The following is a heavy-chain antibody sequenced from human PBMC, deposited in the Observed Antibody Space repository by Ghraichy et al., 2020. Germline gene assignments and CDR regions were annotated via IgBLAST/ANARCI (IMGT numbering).Heavy chain of an antibody. CDR1: GFTVSSNY. CDR2: IYSGGST. Sequence: GSLRLSCAASGFTVSSNYMSWVRQAPGKGLEWVSVIYSGGSTYYADSVKGRFTISRDNSKNTLYLQMNSLRAEDTAVHYCASMGTYYYDSSGYSDIDYWGQGTLVTVSS. V-gene: IGHV3-53*01. CDR3: ASMGTYYYDSSGYSDIDY. J-gene: IGHJ4*02. D-gene: IGHD3-22*01.